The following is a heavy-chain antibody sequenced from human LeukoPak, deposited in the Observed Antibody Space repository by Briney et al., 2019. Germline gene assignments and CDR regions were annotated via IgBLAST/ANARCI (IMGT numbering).Heavy chain of an antibody. J-gene: IGHJ5*02. CDR3: STTISGFDYENWFDP. Sequence: PGGSLRLSCVVSGLTFSKYEMNWVRQAPGKGLEWVSYIHRGGTYIFYADSVKGRFTISRDDAKNSLHLQMNSLRAEDTAVYYCSTTISGFDYENWFDPWGQGTLVTVSS. D-gene: IGHD5-12*01. CDR2: IHRGGTYI. V-gene: IGHV3-48*03. CDR1: GLTFSKYE.